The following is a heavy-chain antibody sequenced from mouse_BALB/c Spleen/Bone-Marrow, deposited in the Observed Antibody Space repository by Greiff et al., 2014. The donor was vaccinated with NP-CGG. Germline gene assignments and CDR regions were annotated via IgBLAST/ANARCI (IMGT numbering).Heavy chain of an antibody. CDR2: IYPYNGGT. J-gene: IGHJ3*01. CDR3: ATYYRYDWFAY. CDR1: GYTFTDYN. Sequence: EVQLQQSGPELVKPGASVKISCKASGYTFTDYNMHWVKQSHGKSLEWIGYIYPYNGGTGYNQKFKSKATLTVDNSSSTAYMELRSLTPEDSAVYYCATYYRYDWFAYWGQGTLVTVSA. V-gene: IGHV1S29*02. D-gene: IGHD2-14*01.